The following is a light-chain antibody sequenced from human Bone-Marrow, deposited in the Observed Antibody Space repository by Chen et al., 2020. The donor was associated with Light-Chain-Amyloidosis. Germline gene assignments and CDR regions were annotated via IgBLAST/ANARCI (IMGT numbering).Light chain of an antibody. V-gene: IGLV1-40*01. CDR2: DSY. CDR3: AAWDGSLSGYV. CDR1: SSNIGAGYG. J-gene: IGLJ1*01. Sequence: QSVLTQPPSVSGAPGPSVTISCTGCSSNIGAGYGVHWYQQVPGTAPKLLIFDSYSRPSGVPDRFSGAKSGASASLAISGLRSEDEDDYYCAAWDGSLSGYVFGTGTKVIVL.